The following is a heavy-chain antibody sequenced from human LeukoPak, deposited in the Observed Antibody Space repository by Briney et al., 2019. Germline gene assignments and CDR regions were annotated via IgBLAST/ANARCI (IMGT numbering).Heavy chain of an antibody. CDR3: AKAQSSGFYWYFDC. CDR1: GFTFSSYA. Sequence: GGSPRLSCAASGFTFSSYAMSWVRQAPGKGLEWVSAISGTGGNTYYADSVKGRFTISRDNSKNTLYLQMNSLRDEDTAVYYCAKAQSSGFYWYFDCWGQGTLVTVSS. J-gene: IGHJ4*02. CDR2: ISGTGGNT. V-gene: IGHV3-23*01. D-gene: IGHD3-22*01.